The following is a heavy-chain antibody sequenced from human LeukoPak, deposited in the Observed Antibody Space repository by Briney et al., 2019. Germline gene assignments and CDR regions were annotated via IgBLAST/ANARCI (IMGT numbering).Heavy chain of an antibody. J-gene: IGHJ2*01. V-gene: IGHV4-59*08. CDR1: GGSISSYY. Sequence: SQTLSLTCTVSGGSISSYYWSWIRQPPGKGLEWTGYIYYSGSANYNPSLKSRVTISVDTSKNQFSLKLSSVTAADTAVYYCARPQYSSSSVNWYFDLWGRGTLVTVSS. CDR3: ARPQYSSSSVNWYFDL. CDR2: IYYSGSA. D-gene: IGHD6-6*01.